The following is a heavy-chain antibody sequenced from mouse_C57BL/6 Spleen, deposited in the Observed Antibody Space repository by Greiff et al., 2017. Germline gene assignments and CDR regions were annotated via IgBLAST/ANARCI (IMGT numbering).Heavy chain of an antibody. CDR1: GFTFTDYY. CDR3: ARYPSGTGYAMDY. J-gene: IGHJ4*01. D-gene: IGHD4-1*01. V-gene: IGHV7-3*01. Sequence: EVQGVESGGGLVQPGGSLSLSCAASGFTFTDYYMSWVRQPPGKALEWLGFIRNKANGYTTEYSASVKGRFTISRDTSQSILYLQMNALRAEDSATYYCARYPSGTGYAMDYWGQGTSVTVSS. CDR2: IRNKANGYTT.